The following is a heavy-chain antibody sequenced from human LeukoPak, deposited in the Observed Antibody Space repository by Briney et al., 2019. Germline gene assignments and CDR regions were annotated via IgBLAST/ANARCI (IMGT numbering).Heavy chain of an antibody. J-gene: IGHJ4*02. D-gene: IGHD5-12*01. CDR1: GFLFSAYD. CDR3: ARVTGHSGYDLKY. CDR2: ISYGGSSK. V-gene: IGHV3-30*01. Sequence: GGSLRLSCAASGFLFSAYDFHWVRQAPGKGIEWVAFISYGGSSKNYAQSVKGRFTISSDNSKNTLYVQMNSLRHEDTAVYYCARVTGHSGYDLKYWGQGALVTVSS.